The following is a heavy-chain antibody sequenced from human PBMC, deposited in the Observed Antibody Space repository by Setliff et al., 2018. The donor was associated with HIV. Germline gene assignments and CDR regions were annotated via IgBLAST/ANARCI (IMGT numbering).Heavy chain of an antibody. V-gene: IGHV1-18*01. J-gene: IGHJ6*03. CDR2: SNAYNGNT. Sequence: ASVKVSCKASGYTFSSDGISWVRQAPGQGLEWMGWSNAYNGNTNYIEKLQGRVTMTTDTSTSTAYMGLRSLRSDDTAVYYCARDAPGNTESNPRKYYYYYNVDVWGKGTTVTVSS. CDR1: GYTFSSDG. CDR3: ARDAPGNTESNPRKYYYYYNVDV. D-gene: IGHD1-7*01.